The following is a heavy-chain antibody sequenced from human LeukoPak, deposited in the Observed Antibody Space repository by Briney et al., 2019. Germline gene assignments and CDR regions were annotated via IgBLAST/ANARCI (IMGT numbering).Heavy chain of an antibody. CDR1: GLTFSSYW. Sequence: PGGSLRLSCAASGLTFSSYWMSWVRQAPGKGLERVANIKQDGSEKYYVDSVKGRFTISRDNAKNSLYLQMNSLRAEDTAVYYCAREGITMIEDYWGQGTLVTVSS. D-gene: IGHD3-22*01. J-gene: IGHJ4*02. CDR3: AREGITMIEDY. CDR2: IKQDGSEK. V-gene: IGHV3-7*01.